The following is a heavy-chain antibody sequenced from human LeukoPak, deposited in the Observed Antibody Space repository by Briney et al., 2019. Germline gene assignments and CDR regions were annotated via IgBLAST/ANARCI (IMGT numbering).Heavy chain of an antibody. V-gene: IGHV5-51*01. J-gene: IGHJ4*02. D-gene: IGHD6-13*01. CDR3: AMGGSTWYIFFDY. Sequence: GESLKISCKASGYSFSTNWIGWVRQMSGKGLEWMGIIYPGDSDTRYSPSCQGQVTISADKSITTAYLHWSSLEASDTAIYYCAMGGSTWYIFFDYWGQGTLVTVSS. CDR2: IYPGDSDT. CDR1: GYSFSTNW.